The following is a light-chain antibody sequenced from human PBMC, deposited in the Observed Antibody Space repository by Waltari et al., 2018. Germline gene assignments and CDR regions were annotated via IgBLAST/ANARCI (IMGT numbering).Light chain of an antibody. Sequence: DIVMTQSPDSLAVSLGEWASITCKSDQSVSYSSNNKNYLAWYRQKPGQPPQLLISWASTREFGVPDRFSGSGSGTDFTLTISSLQAEDAAVYYCQQYYAVPPTFGPGTKVEIK. J-gene: IGKJ1*01. CDR2: WAS. CDR1: QSVSYSSNNKNY. V-gene: IGKV4-1*01. CDR3: QQYYAVPPT.